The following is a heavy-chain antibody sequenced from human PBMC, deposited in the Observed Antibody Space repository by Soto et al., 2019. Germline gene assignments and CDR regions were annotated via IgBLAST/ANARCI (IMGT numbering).Heavy chain of an antibody. J-gene: IGHJ2*01. CDR2: LNPSDGST. CDR3: ARVAVTNPYWYFDL. D-gene: IGHD4-17*01. Sequence: GASVKVSCKASGYTFTSFYIHWVRQAPGQGLEWMAILNPSDGSTTYAQKFQGRVTMTRDTSTSTVYMELSSLRSEDTAVYYCARVAVTNPYWYFDLWGRGTLVTVSS. CDR1: GYTFTSFY. V-gene: IGHV1-46*01.